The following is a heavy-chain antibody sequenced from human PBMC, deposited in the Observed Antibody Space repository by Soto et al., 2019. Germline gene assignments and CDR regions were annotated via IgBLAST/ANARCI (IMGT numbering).Heavy chain of an antibody. J-gene: IGHJ3*02. CDR3: ARETKYYDFWSGPRAFDI. V-gene: IGHV1-18*01. D-gene: IGHD3-3*01. CDR2: ISAYNGNT. Sequence: ASVKVSCKASGYTFTSYDINWVRQATGQGLEWMGWISAYNGNTNYAQKLQGRVTMTTDTSTSTAYMELRSLRSDDTAVYYCARETKYYDFWSGPRAFDIWGQGTMVTVSS. CDR1: GYTFTSYD.